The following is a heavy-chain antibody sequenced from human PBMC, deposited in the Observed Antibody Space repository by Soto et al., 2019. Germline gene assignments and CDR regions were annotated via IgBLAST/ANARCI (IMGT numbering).Heavy chain of an antibody. CDR3: AREGGRGNSGGIYYVGYFQH. V-gene: IGHV1-46*01. CDR1: GYTFSTYY. Sequence: QVQLVQSGAEVKKPGASVKVSCKASGYTFSTYYFHWVRQAPGQGLEWMGIINPSGGSTNYAQRFQSRVTVTRDTCTCTVYVELSSLRSEDTAMYYCAREGGRGNSGGIYYVGYFQHWGQGTLVTVSS. D-gene: IGHD1-26*01. CDR2: INPSGGST. J-gene: IGHJ1*01.